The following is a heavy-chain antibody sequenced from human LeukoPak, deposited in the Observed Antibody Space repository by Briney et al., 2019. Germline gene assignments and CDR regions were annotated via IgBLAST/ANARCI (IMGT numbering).Heavy chain of an antibody. CDR3: ARVVRGSRSYYKY. V-gene: IGHV1-2*02. Sequence: ASVTVSCTASGYTFTVYYMHWVRQAPGQGLEWMGWINPNSGGTNYAQKFQGRVTITRDTSISTAYMELSRLRSDDTAVYYCARVVRGSRSYYKYWGQGTLVTVSS. D-gene: IGHD3-10*01. CDR2: INPNSGGT. J-gene: IGHJ4*02. CDR1: GYTFTVYY.